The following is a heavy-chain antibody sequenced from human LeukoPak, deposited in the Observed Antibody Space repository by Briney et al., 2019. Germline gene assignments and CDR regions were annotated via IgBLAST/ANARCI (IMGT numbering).Heavy chain of an antibody. V-gene: IGHV1-18*03. CDR3: ARGRRELDLTYYFDY. CDR1: GYTFTSYG. Sequence: ASVKVSCKASGYTFTSYGISWVRQAPGQGLEWMGWISAYNGNTNYAQKLQGRVTMTTDTSTSTAYMELRSLRSEDMAVYYCARGRRELDLTYYFDYWGQGTLVTVSS. D-gene: IGHD1-26*01. CDR2: ISAYNGNT. J-gene: IGHJ4*02.